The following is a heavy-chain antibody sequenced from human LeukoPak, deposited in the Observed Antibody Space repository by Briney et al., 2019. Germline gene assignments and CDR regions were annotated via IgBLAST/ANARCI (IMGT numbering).Heavy chain of an antibody. D-gene: IGHD6-13*01. Sequence: SETLSLTCTVSGASISSHYWSWIRQPPGKGLGWLGYIYYSGSTNYNPSLKSRVTISVDTSKNQFSLKLSSVTAADTAVYYCARAPEAAAGYYFDYWGQGTLVTVSS. J-gene: IGHJ4*02. CDR2: IYYSGST. CDR3: ARAPEAAAGYYFDY. CDR1: GASISSHY. V-gene: IGHV4-59*11.